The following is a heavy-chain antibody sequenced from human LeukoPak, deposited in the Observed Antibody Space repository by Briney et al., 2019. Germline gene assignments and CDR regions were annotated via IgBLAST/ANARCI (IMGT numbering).Heavy chain of an antibody. V-gene: IGHV4-61*02. CDR3: ASTVFGATYNWFDP. J-gene: IGHJ5*02. Sequence: SQTLSLTCTVSGASISSGSYFWSWVRQPAGKALEWIGRFHTSGGTNYNPSLESRVTISVDTSKNQFSLKLTSVTAADTAVYYCASTVFGATYNWFDPWGQGTLVTVSS. CDR2: FHTSGGT. CDR1: GASISSGSYF. D-gene: IGHD3-3*01.